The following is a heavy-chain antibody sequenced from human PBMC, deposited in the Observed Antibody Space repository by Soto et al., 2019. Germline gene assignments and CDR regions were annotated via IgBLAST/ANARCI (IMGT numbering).Heavy chain of an antibody. D-gene: IGHD2-21*02. J-gene: IGHJ4*02. Sequence: QVQLAESGGGVVQPGRSLRLSCAASGFTFSSYAMHWVRQAPGKGLEWVAVISYDGSNKYYADSVKGRFTISRDNSKNTLYLQMNSLRAEDTAVYYCATITVVTGFDYWGQGTLVTVSS. CDR3: ATITVVTGFDY. CDR1: GFTFSSYA. V-gene: IGHV3-30-3*01. CDR2: ISYDGSNK.